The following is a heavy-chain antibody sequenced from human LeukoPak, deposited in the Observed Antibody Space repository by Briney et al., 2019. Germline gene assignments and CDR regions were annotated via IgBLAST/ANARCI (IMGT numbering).Heavy chain of an antibody. CDR3: AKDVEASI. CDR2: ISHSGANT. V-gene: IGHV3-23*01. Sequence: GGSLRLSCAASGFTFRDSAMDWVRQAPGKGLEWVSLISHSGANTFYADSVKGRFTVSRDNSKNMMYLQMNSLRAEDTAVYYCAKDVEASIWGQGTLVTVSS. J-gene: IGHJ4*02. CDR1: GFTFRDSA. D-gene: IGHD2-21*01.